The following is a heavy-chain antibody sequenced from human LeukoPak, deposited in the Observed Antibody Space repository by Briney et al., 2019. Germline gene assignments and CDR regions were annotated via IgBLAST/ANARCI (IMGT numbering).Heavy chain of an antibody. CDR3: ATDYGGNLEVPPGRLPN. Sequence: PSETLSLTCAVYGGSFSGYYWSWIRQPPGKGLEWIGEINHSGSTNYNPSLKSRVTISVDTSQNQFYLKLSSVTAADTAVYYCATDYGGNLEVPPGRLPNWGQGTLVTVSS. J-gene: IGHJ4*02. CDR1: GGSFSGYY. D-gene: IGHD4-23*01. V-gene: IGHV4-34*01. CDR2: INHSGST.